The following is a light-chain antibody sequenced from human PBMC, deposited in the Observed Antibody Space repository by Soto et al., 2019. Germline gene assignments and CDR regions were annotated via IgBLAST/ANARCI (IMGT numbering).Light chain of an antibody. V-gene: IGKV3-20*01. CDR2: HAS. Sequence: EIVMTQSPATLSVSQGERATLSCRASQSVSSNLAWYQQKPGQAPRLLFYHASRRATGTPDRFSVSGSGTDFTLTISRLEPEDFAVYYCQQFSSYPLTFGGGTKVDI. J-gene: IGKJ4*01. CDR3: QQFSSYPLT. CDR1: QSVSSN.